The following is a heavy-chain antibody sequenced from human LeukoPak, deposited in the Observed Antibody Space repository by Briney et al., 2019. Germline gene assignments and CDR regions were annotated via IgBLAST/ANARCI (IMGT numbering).Heavy chain of an antibody. Sequence: GASVKVSCKASSYSFNRYGISWVRQAPGQGLEWMGWISGYNGNTNYAQKFLGRVSMTADTSTSTAYMELRSLTSDDTAVYYCARSGRGTYYYFDLSGQGTLVTVSS. V-gene: IGHV1-18*01. CDR3: ARSGRGTYYYFDL. CDR1: SYSFNRYG. J-gene: IGHJ4*02. D-gene: IGHD5-12*01. CDR2: ISGYNGNT.